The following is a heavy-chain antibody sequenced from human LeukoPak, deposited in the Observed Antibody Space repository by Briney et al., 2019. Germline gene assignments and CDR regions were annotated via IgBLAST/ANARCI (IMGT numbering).Heavy chain of an antibody. CDR3: ARSRSLEWPSIDY. D-gene: IGHD3-3*01. CDR2: VGSNGGST. Sequence: GGSLRLSCAASGFTFSSYAMSWVRQAPGKGLEWVSTVGSNGGSTWYADSVKGRFTISRDNSKNTQYLQMNSLRAEDTAVYYCARSRSLEWPSIDYWGQGTLVTVSS. J-gene: IGHJ4*02. V-gene: IGHV3-23*01. CDR1: GFTFSSYA.